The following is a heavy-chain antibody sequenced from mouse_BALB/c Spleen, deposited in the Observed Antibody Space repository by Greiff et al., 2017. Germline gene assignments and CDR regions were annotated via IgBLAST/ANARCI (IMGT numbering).Heavy chain of an antibody. CDR3: ARRGYYGSSPLYFDV. CDR1: GYTFTDYN. D-gene: IGHD1-1*01. V-gene: IGHV1S135*01. Sequence: VQLQQSGPELVKPGASVKIPCKASGYTFTDYNMDWVKQSHGKSLEWIGYIDPYNGGTSYNQKFKGKATLTVDKSSSTAFMHLNSLTSEDSAVYYCARRGYYGSSPLYFDVWGAGTTVTVSS. CDR2: IDPYNGGT. J-gene: IGHJ1*01.